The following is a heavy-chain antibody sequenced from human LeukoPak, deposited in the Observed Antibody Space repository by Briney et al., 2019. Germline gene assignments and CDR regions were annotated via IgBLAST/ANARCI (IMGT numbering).Heavy chain of an antibody. J-gene: IGHJ2*01. CDR1: GFTFSSYT. CDR3: ARDSSHYYDSSGYPTYWYFDL. Sequence: GGSLRLSCAASGFTFSSYTMNWVRQAPGKGLEWVSSISSSSSYIYYADSVKGRFTISRDNAKNSLYLQMNSLRAEDTAVYYCARDSSHYYDSSGYPTYWYFDLWGRGTLVTVSS. CDR2: ISSSSSYI. D-gene: IGHD3-22*01. V-gene: IGHV3-21*01.